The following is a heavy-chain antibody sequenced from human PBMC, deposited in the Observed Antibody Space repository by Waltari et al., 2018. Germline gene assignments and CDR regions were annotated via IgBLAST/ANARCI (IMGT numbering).Heavy chain of an antibody. CDR1: GYTFSDYY. V-gene: IGHV3-11*01. J-gene: IGHJ3*02. CDR3: ARYWNYFTWAFDI. D-gene: IGHD1-7*01. CDR2: ISSSGSTI. Sequence: QVQLVESGGGLVKPGGSLRLSGAASGYTFSDYYMSWISQAPGNGLEWVSYISSSGSTIYYADSVKGRFTISRDNAKNSLYLQMNSLRAEDTAVYYCARYWNYFTWAFDIWGQGTMVTVSS.